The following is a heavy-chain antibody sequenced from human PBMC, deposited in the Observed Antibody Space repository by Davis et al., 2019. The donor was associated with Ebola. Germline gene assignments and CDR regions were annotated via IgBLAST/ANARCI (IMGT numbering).Heavy chain of an antibody. Sequence: GRSLRLSCAASGFTFSSYAMHWVRQAPGKGLGWVAVISYDGSNTYYADSVKGRFTISRDNSKNTPYLQMNSLRAGDTAVYYCAKNNWNDFIKRDYWGQGTLVTVSS. CDR1: GFTFSSYA. D-gene: IGHD1-1*01. CDR3: AKNNWNDFIKRDY. CDR2: ISYDGSNT. J-gene: IGHJ4*02. V-gene: IGHV3-30-3*02.